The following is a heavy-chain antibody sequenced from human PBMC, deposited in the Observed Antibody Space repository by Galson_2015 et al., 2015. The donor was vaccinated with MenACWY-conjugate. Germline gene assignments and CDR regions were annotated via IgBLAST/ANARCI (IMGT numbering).Heavy chain of an antibody. CDR1: GFTFSDYA. J-gene: IGHJ5*02. CDR2: ISGSGDTT. V-gene: IGHV3-23*01. Sequence: LRLSCAASGFTFSDYAMTWVRQAPGRGLEWVSGISGSGDTTYYADPVKGRFAISRDNSKNTLSLQMNGLRAEDTGVYFCARNLYDPW. D-gene: IGHD1-14*01. CDR3: ARNLYDP.